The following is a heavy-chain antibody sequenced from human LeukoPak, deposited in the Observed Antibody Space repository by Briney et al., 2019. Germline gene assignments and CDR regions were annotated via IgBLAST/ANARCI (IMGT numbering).Heavy chain of an antibody. J-gene: IGHJ4*02. V-gene: IGHV1-2*02. CDR3: ARGRIIMVRGVITFDY. CDR2: INPKSGGT. CDR1: GYAITAYY. D-gene: IGHD3-10*01. Sequence: ASVKVSFKASGYAITAYYIHWVRQAPGQGLEYMGWINPKSGGTNYAQKFQVRVTMTGDTSINTAYMELSRLRSDDTAIYYCARGRIIMVRGVITFDYWGQGTLVTVSS.